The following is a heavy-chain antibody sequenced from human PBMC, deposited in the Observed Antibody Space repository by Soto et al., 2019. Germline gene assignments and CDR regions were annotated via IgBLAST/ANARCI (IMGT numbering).Heavy chain of an antibody. CDR2: IYYSGST. Sequence: SETLSLTCTVSGGSISSGGYYWSWIRQHPGKGLEWIGYIYYSGSTYYNPSLKSRVTISVDTSKNQFSLKLSSVTAADTAVYYCASSFRYYYDSSGRDAFDIWGQGTMVTVSS. J-gene: IGHJ3*02. D-gene: IGHD3-22*01. CDR1: GGSISSGGYY. CDR3: ASSFRYYYDSSGRDAFDI. V-gene: IGHV4-31*03.